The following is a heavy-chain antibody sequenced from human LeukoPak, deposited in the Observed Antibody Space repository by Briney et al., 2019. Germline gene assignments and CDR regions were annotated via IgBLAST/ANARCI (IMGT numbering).Heavy chain of an antibody. V-gene: IGHV1-69*01. D-gene: IGHD2-2*01. CDR1: GGTFSSYA. CDR2: IIPIFGTA. J-gene: IGHJ6*03. Sequence: GSSVKVSCKASGGTFSSYAISWVRQAPGQGLEWMGGIIPIFGTANYAQKFQGRVTITADESTSTAYMELSSLRSEDTAVYYCAHGYCSSTSCHYYYMDVWGKGTTVTVSS. CDR3: AHGYCSSTSCHYYYMDV.